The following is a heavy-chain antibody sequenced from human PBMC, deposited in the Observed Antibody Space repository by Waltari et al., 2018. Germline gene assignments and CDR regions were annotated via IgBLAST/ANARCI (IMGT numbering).Heavy chain of an antibody. D-gene: IGHD3-10*01. CDR1: GGSISSGNYY. CDR3: ARIRGAGLLDY. V-gene: IGHV4-30-4*01. J-gene: IGHJ4*02. CDR2: IFYSGST. Sequence: QVQLQESGPGLVKPSPTLSLTCTVSGGSISSGNYYWSWIRQSPGNGLELIGKIFYSGSTYYNPSLKSRLTISVDKSKNQFSLKMSSVTAADTAVYYCARIRGAGLLDYWGQGTLVTVSS.